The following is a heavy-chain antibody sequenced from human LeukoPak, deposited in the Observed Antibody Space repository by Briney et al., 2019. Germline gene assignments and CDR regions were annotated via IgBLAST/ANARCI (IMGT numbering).Heavy chain of an antibody. J-gene: IGHJ4*02. CDR1: GFIFEKSD. CDR2: ISSSGSTI. Sequence: GGSLRLSCAASGFIFEKSDMSWVRQVPGKGLEWVSYISSSGSTIYYADSVKGRFTISRDNAKNSLYLQMNSLRAEDTAVYYCARGGRSAAYWGQGTLVTVSS. V-gene: IGHV3-48*03. CDR3: ARGGRSAAY. D-gene: IGHD2-15*01.